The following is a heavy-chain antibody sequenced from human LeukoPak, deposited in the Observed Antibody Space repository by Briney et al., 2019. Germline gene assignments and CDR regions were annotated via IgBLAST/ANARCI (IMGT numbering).Heavy chain of an antibody. Sequence: GASLKISCQASGSSFMTYWIGWVRPLPGKGLEWMAIIYPGDSDTKYSPSFQDQVTISADKSISTAYLQWSSLKASDTAMYYCARHGVERGFDYWGQGTLVTVSS. CDR2: IYPGDSDT. J-gene: IGHJ4*02. D-gene: IGHD1-1*01. CDR3: ARHGVERGFDY. V-gene: IGHV5-51*01. CDR1: GSSFMTYW.